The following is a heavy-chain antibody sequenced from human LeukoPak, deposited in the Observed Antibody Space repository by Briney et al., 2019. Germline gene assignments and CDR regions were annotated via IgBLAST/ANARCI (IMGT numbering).Heavy chain of an antibody. J-gene: IGHJ3*02. V-gene: IGHV4-34*01. CDR2: INHSGSA. CDR3: ARGPGDFWSGYYYAFDI. D-gene: IGHD3-3*01. Sequence: SETLSLTCAVYGGSFSGYYWSWIRQPPGKGLEWLGEINHSGSANYNPSLKSRVTISVDMSKTQFPLKLSSVTAAATAVYYCARGPGDFWSGYYYAFDIWGQGTMVTVSS. CDR1: GGSFSGYY.